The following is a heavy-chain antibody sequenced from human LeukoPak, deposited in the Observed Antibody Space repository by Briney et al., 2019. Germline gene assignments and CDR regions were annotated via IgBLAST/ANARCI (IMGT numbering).Heavy chain of an antibody. Sequence: SETLSLTCTVSGGSISSSSYYWGWIRQPPGKGLEWIGSIYYSGSTYYNPSLKSRVTISVDTSKNQFSLKLSSVTAADTAVYYCARGRRVYSSSWYVLAYFDYWGQGTLVTVSS. CDR3: ARGRRVYSSSWYVLAYFDY. D-gene: IGHD6-13*01. J-gene: IGHJ4*02. CDR2: IYYSGST. CDR1: GGSISSSSYY. V-gene: IGHV4-39*01.